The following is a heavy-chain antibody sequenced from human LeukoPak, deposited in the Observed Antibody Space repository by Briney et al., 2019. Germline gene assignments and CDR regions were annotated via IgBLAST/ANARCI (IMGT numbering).Heavy chain of an antibody. Sequence: GGSLRLSCAASGFTFSSYGMHWVRQAPGKGLEWVAVISYDGSNKYYADSVKGRFTISRDNSKNTLYLQMNSLRAEDTAVYYCARVVSGSSWYYFDYWGQGTLVTVSS. D-gene: IGHD6-13*01. CDR3: ARVVSGSSWYYFDY. V-gene: IGHV3-30*03. J-gene: IGHJ4*02. CDR1: GFTFSSYG. CDR2: ISYDGSNK.